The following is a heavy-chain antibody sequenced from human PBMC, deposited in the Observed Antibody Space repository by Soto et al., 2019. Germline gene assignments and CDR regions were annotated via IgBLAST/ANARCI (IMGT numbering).Heavy chain of an antibody. CDR2: INPSGGST. CDR3: ARDHLRMGWFGEFRRKNYYYYGMDV. J-gene: IGHJ6*02. D-gene: IGHD3-10*01. Sequence: GASVKVSCKASGYTFTSYYMHWVRQAPGQGLEWMGIINPSGGSTSYAQKFQGRVTMTRDTSTSTVYMELSSLRSEDTAVYYCARDHLRMGWFGEFRRKNYYYYGMDVWGQGTTVTVS. V-gene: IGHV1-46*01. CDR1: GYTFTSYY.